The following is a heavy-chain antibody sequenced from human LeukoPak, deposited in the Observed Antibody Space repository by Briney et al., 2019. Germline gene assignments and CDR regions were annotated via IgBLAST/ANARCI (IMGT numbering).Heavy chain of an antibody. CDR2: INSDGSST. Sequence: GGSLRLSCAASGFTFSSYSMNWVRQAPGKGLVWVSRINSDGSSTSYADSVKGRFTISRDNAKNTLYLQMNSLRDEDTAVYYCARVRRDDILTGYYLYYFDYWGQGTLSPSPQ. J-gene: IGHJ4*02. D-gene: IGHD3-9*01. CDR1: GFTFSSYS. V-gene: IGHV3-74*01. CDR3: ARVRRDDILTGYYLYYFDY.